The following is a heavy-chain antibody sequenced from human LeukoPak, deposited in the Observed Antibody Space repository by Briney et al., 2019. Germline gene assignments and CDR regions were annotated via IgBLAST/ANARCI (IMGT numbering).Heavy chain of an antibody. V-gene: IGHV3-23*01. Sequence: GGSLRLSCAASGFTFNIYSMSWVRQAPGKGLEWVSAISGSGGSTYYADSVKGRFTISRENSKNTLYLQMNSLRAGDTAVYYCAKLYRAVTGMFFDYWGQGTLVTVSS. CDR1: GFTFNIYS. CDR3: AKLYRAVTGMFFDY. J-gene: IGHJ4*02. D-gene: IGHD6-19*01. CDR2: ISGSGGST.